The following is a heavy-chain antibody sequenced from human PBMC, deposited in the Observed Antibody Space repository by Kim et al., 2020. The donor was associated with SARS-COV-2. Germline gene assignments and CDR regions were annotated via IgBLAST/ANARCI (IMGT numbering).Heavy chain of an antibody. J-gene: IGHJ5*02. CDR2: ISGSGGST. D-gene: IGHD3-10*01. Sequence: GGSLRLSCAASGFTFSSYAMSWVRQAPGKGLEWVSAISGSGGSTYYADSVKGRFTISRDNSKNTLYLQMNSLRAEDTAVYYCAKDRGGQGGDGSGSYYIDGWFDPWGQGTLVTVSS. V-gene: IGHV3-23*01. CDR3: AKDRGGQGGDGSGSYYIDGWFDP. CDR1: GFTFSSYA.